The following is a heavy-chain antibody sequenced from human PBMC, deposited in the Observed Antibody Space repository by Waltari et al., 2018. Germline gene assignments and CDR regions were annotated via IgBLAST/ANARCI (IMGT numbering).Heavy chain of an antibody. D-gene: IGHD1-26*01. V-gene: IGHV5-51*03. J-gene: IGHJ3*02. Sequence: EVLPEQSGAEVKKPGASLTISCKGSGSKFNTPWIAWVRQVPGKGLEWMGIKYPEDSDIRYSPAFQGQATIAADKSMSTAYLQWSSLKASDSAMYFCARLDSGNYYDAFDIWGRGTVVSVSS. CDR2: KYPEDSDI. CDR3: ARLDSGNYYDAFDI. CDR1: GSKFNTPW.